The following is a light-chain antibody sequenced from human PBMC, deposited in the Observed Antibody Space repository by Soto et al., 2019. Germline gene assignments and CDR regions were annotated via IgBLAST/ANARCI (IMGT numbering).Light chain of an antibody. V-gene: IGKV1-5*01. Sequence: DIHITQSPSTLSASVGDRVTITCRASQSISSWLAWYQQKPGKAPKLLIYDASSLESGVPSRFSGSGSGTEFTLTISSLQPDDFATYYCQQYNSYRVTFGQGTKVDIK. CDR1: QSISSW. J-gene: IGKJ1*01. CDR2: DAS. CDR3: QQYNSYRVT.